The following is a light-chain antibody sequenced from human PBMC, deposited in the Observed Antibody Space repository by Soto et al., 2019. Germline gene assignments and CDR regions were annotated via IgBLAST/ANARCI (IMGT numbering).Light chain of an antibody. Sequence: EIVMTQSPATLSVSPGERATLSCRARQSVSSALAWSQRKPGPPPRLLIYGASTRATSIPTRFSGSGSGTEFTLTISSLQSADFAFYYCQQYNNWPPYTFGQGTKLEIK. V-gene: IGKV3-15*01. CDR1: QSVSSA. CDR2: GAS. J-gene: IGKJ2*01. CDR3: QQYNNWPPYT.